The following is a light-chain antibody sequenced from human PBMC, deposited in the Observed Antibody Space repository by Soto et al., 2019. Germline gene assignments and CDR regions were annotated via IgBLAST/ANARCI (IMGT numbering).Light chain of an antibody. CDR1: QSISSW. J-gene: IGKJ1*01. CDR2: DAS. V-gene: IGKV1-5*01. CDR3: QQYNSYPVT. Sequence: DIQMTHSPSTLSASVGDRVTITXRASQSISSWLAWYQQKPGKAPKLLIYDASSLESGVPSRFSGSGSGTEFTLTISSLQPDDFATYYCQQYNSYPVTFGQGTKVDI.